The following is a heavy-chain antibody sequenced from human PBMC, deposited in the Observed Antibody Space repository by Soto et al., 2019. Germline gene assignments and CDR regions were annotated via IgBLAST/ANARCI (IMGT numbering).Heavy chain of an antibody. CDR2: INHSGST. CDR3: ARALGYSYGHLPIDY. CDR1: GGSFSGYY. D-gene: IGHD5-18*01. J-gene: IGHJ4*02. Sequence: PSETLSLTCAVYGGSFSGYYWSWIRQPPGKGLEWIGEINHSGSTNYNPSLKSRVTISVDTSKNQFSLMLSSVTAADTAVYHCARALGYSYGHLPIDYWGQGTLVTVSS. V-gene: IGHV4-34*01.